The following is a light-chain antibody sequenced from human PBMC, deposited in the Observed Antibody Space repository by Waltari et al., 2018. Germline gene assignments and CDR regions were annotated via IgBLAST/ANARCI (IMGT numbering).Light chain of an antibody. Sequence: DIQMTQSPSSLSATVGDRLTITCQASRDISSYLNWYQHKPGRAPKLLIYGASNLETVVPSRFSGSGSGTDFVFTINNLHPEDFATYYCQQYGSLPSTFGGGTTVEIQ. CDR1: RDISSY. CDR2: GAS. J-gene: IGKJ4*01. V-gene: IGKV1-33*01. CDR3: QQYGSLPST.